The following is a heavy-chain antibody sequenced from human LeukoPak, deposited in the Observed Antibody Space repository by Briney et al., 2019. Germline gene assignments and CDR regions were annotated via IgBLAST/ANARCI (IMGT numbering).Heavy chain of an antibody. Sequence: LSLTCTVSGGSISSSSYYWGWIRQAPGKGLEWVAVISYDGSNKYYADSVKGRFTISRDNSKNMLYLQMNSLRAEDTAVYYCARVGSSSWYQWYFDYWGQGTLVTVSS. D-gene: IGHD6-13*01. CDR2: ISYDGSNK. CDR1: GGSISSSS. J-gene: IGHJ4*02. CDR3: ARVGSSSWYQWYFDY. V-gene: IGHV3-30-3*01.